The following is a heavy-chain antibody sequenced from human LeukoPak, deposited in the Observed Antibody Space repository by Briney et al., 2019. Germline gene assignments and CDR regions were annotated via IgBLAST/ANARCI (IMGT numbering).Heavy chain of an antibody. CDR1: GFTFSSYG. CDR2: ISGSGGST. Sequence: GGSLRLSCAASGFTFSSYGMSWVRQAPGKGLEWVSAISGSGGSTYYADSVKGRFTISRDNSKNTLYLQMNSLRTDDTAVYYCVRDFELGRFGPWGQGTLVIVSS. CDR3: VRDFELGRFGP. J-gene: IGHJ5*02. V-gene: IGHV3-23*01. D-gene: IGHD3-9*01.